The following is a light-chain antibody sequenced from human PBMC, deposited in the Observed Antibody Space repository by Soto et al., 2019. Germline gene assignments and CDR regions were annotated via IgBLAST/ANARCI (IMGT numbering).Light chain of an antibody. Sequence: QAVVTQSPSMSGAPGQRVTMSCTGSSSNLGAGYDVHWYQRLPGAAPKLLIYDNTHRPSGVPNRFSGSKSGTSASLAITGLQADDEADYYCQSYDSGLSGHWVFGGGTKLTVL. CDR2: DNT. V-gene: IGLV1-40*01. CDR1: SSNLGAGYD. J-gene: IGLJ3*02. CDR3: QSYDSGLSGHWV.